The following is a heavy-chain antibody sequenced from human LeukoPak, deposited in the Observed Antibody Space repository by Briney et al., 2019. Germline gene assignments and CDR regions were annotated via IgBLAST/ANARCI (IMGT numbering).Heavy chain of an antibody. V-gene: IGHV4-39*07. CDR1: GGSISSSSYY. D-gene: IGHD4-11*01. CDR3: ARVCWYDYRNYYELDY. CDR2: IYYSGST. J-gene: IGHJ4*02. Sequence: SDTLSLTCSVSGGSISSSSYYCGWIRQPPGKGQGWIGCIYYSGSTYYNPSLKSRVTTSVDTSKNQFSLKLSSVTAADTAVYYCARVCWYDYRNYYELDYWGQGTLVTVPS.